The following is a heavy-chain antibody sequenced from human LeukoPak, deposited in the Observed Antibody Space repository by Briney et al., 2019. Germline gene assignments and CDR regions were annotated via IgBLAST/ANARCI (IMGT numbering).Heavy chain of an antibody. CDR3: AGIPTRSVVGMIY. D-gene: IGHD6-19*01. CDR2: ISYDGSNK. Sequence: PGGSLRLSCAASGFTFSSYGMHWVRQAPGKGLEWVAVISYDGSNKYYADSVKGRFTISRDNSKNTLYLQLNSLRDEDSAVYYCAGIPTRSVVGMIYWGQGTLVTVSS. J-gene: IGHJ4*02. V-gene: IGHV3-30*03. CDR1: GFTFSSYG.